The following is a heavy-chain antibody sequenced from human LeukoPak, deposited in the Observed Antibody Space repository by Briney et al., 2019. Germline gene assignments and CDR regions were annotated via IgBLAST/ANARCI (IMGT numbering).Heavy chain of an antibody. V-gene: IGHV3-33*01. Sequence: GGSLRLSCAASGFTFSSYGMHWFRQAPGKGLEWVAVIRYDGSNKYYADSVKGRFTISRDNSKNTLYLQMNSLRAEDTAVYYCPRDGGGGYCSSTSCYRRDYFDYWGQGTLVTVSS. D-gene: IGHD2-2*02. J-gene: IGHJ4*02. CDR1: GFTFSSYG. CDR3: PRDGGGGYCSSTSCYRRDYFDY. CDR2: IRYDGSNK.